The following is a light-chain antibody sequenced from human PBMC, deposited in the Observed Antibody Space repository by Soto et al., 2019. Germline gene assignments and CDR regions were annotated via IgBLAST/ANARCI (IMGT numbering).Light chain of an antibody. Sequence: EIVMTQSPATLSVSPGERATLSCRASQSVSSNLAWYQQKPGQAPRLLIYGASTRATGIPARFSGSGSGTEFTLTISSLQSKDFAVYSCQQYNNWPLYTFGQGTKLEIK. CDR3: QQYNNWPLYT. CDR1: QSVSSN. V-gene: IGKV3-15*01. J-gene: IGKJ2*01. CDR2: GAS.